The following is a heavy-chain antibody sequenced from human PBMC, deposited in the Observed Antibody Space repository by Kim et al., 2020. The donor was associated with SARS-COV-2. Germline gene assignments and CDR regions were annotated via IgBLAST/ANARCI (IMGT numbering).Heavy chain of an antibody. CDR3: AKDRSSSLWYYYGMDV. J-gene: IGHJ6*02. CDR1: GFTFGDYA. D-gene: IGHD6-19*01. Sequence: GGSLRLSCAASGFTFGDYAMHWVRQAPGKGLEWVSGISWNSGSIGYADSVKGRFTISRDNAKNSLYLQMNSLRAEDTALYYCAKDRSSSLWYYYGMDVWGQGTTVTVSS. V-gene: IGHV3-9*01. CDR2: ISWNSGSI.